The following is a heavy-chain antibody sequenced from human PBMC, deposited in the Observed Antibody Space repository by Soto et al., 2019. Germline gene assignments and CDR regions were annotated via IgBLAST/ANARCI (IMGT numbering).Heavy chain of an antibody. CDR3: ASSSSRSGYGMDV. CDR2: IIPILGIA. D-gene: IGHD6-13*01. V-gene: IGHV1-69*02. J-gene: IGHJ6*02. Sequence: QVQLVQSGAEVKKPGSSVKVSCKASGGTFSSYTISWVRQAPGQGLEWMGRIIPILGIANYAQKFQGRVTITANKSTSTAYMELSSLRSEDTAVYYCASSSSRSGYGMDVWGQGTTVTVSS. CDR1: GGTFSSYT.